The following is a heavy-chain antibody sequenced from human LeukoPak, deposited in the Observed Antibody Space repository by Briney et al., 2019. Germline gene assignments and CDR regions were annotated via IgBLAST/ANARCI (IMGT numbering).Heavy chain of an antibody. D-gene: IGHD7-27*01. J-gene: IGHJ3*02. CDR3: ARATGDGRHAFDI. V-gene: IGHV3-48*04. CDR2: ISSSGSTI. Sequence: GGSLRLSCAASGFTFTSYSMNWVSRAPGKGLEWVSYISSSGSTIYYADSVRGRFTISRDNANNSLYLQMNSLRAEDTAVYYCARATGDGRHAFDIWGQGTIVTVSS. CDR1: GFTFTSYS.